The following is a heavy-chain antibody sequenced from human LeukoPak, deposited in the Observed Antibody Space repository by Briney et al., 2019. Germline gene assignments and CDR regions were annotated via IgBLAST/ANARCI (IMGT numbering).Heavy chain of an antibody. CDR2: INSDGSST. D-gene: IGHD4-23*01. J-gene: IGHJ6*02. CDR1: GFTFSSYW. V-gene: IGHV3-74*01. CDR3: ASLTTVVTWYYYYGMDV. Sequence: PGGSLRLSCAASGFTFSSYWMHWVRQAPGKGLVWVSRINSDGSSTSYADSVKGRFTISRDNAKNTLYLQMNSLRAEDTAVYYCASLTTVVTWYYYYGMDVWGQGTTVTVSS.